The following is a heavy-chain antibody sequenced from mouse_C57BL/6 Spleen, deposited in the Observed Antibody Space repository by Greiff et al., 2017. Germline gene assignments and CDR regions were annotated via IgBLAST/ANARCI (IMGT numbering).Heavy chain of an antibody. Sequence: QVPVKQPGAELVRPGSSVKLSCKASGYTFTSYWMDWVKQRPGPGLEWIGNIYPSDSAPHSNQKFKDKATLTVDKSSSTAYRQLSSLASEDSAVYDCARSPIDYGNDLAMDYWGQGTSVTVSS. V-gene: IGHV1-61*01. D-gene: IGHD2-2*01. CDR3: ARSPIDYGNDLAMDY. J-gene: IGHJ4*01. CDR2: IYPSDSAP. CDR1: GYTFTSYW.